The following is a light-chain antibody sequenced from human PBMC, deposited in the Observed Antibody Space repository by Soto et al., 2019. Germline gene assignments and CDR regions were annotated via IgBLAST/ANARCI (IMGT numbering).Light chain of an antibody. V-gene: IGLV2-8*01. CDR1: SSDVGGYDY. CDR2: EVT. CDR3: SSHAGTSILYV. Sequence: QSALTQPPSASGSPGQSVTISCTGSSSDVGGYDYVSWYQQHPGKAPQLLIYEVTKRPSGVPDRFSGSKSGNTASLTVSGLQAEDESDYYCSSHAGTSILYVFGGGTKVTVL. J-gene: IGLJ1*01.